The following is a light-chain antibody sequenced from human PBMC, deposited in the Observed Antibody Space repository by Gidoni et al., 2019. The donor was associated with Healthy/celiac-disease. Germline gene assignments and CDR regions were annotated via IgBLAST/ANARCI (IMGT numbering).Light chain of an antibody. V-gene: IGKV3-20*01. CDR2: GAS. CDR1: QSVSSSY. Sequence: EIVLTQSPGTLSLSPGERATLSCRASQSVSSSYLAWYQQKPGQAPRLLIYGASRFSGSGSGTDFTLTISRLEPEDFAVYYCQQYGSSLYTFGQGTKLEIK. J-gene: IGKJ2*01. CDR3: QQYGSSLYT.